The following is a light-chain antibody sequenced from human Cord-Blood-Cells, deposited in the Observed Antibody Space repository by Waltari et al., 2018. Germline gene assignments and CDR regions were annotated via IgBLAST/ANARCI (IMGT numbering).Light chain of an antibody. Sequence: QSALTQPPSASGSPGQSVTISCTGTSSEVGGYNYVSWYQQHPGKAPKLMIYEASKRPSGVPDRFSGSKSGNTASLTVSGLQAEDEADYYCSSYAGSNNFVFGTGTKVTVL. CDR3: SSYAGSNNFV. CDR1: SSEVGGYNY. CDR2: EAS. V-gene: IGLV2-8*01. J-gene: IGLJ1*01.